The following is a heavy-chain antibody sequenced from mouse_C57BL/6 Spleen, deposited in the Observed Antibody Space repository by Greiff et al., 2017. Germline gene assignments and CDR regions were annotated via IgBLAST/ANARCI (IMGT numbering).Heavy chain of an antibody. CDR1: GYTFTSYW. Sequence: QVQLQQPGAELVRPGSSVKLSCKASGYTFTSYWMDWVKQRPGQGLEWIGNIYPSDSETHYNQKFKDKATLTVDKSSSTAYMQLSSLTSEDSAVYYCARTHGSSYWYFDVWGTGTTVTVSS. CDR2: IYPSDSET. CDR3: ARTHGSSYWYFDV. V-gene: IGHV1-61*01. D-gene: IGHD1-1*01. J-gene: IGHJ1*03.